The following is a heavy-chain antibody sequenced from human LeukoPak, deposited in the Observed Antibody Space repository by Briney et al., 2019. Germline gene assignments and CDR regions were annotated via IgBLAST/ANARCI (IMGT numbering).Heavy chain of an antibody. CDR3: AKRAKNVLRFLEWLSGSFDY. CDR2: ISGSGGST. Sequence: GGSLRLSCAASGFTFSSYAMSWVRQAPGKGLEWVSAISGSGGSTYYADSVKGRFTISRDNSKNTLYLQMNSLRAEDTAVYYCAKRAKNVLRFLEWLSGSFDYWGQGTLVTVSS. D-gene: IGHD3-3*01. V-gene: IGHV3-23*01. J-gene: IGHJ4*02. CDR1: GFTFSSYA.